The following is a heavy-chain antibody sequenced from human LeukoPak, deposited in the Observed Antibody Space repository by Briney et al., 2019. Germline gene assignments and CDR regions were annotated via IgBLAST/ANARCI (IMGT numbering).Heavy chain of an antibody. CDR3: ARFSTPFTVTTNLDY. J-gene: IGHJ4*02. Sequence: ASVKVSCKASGYTFTGYYMHWVRQAPGQGLEWMGWISVYNSNTNYAQKLQGRVTMTTDTSTSTAYMELRSLRSDDTAVYYCARFSTPFTVTTNLDYWGQGTLVTVSS. D-gene: IGHD4-17*01. CDR1: GYTFTGYY. CDR2: ISVYNSNT. V-gene: IGHV1-18*04.